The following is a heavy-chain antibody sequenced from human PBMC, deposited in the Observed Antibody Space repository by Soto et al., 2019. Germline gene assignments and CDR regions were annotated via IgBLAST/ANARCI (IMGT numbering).Heavy chain of an antibody. D-gene: IGHD2-2*01. J-gene: IGHJ5*02. V-gene: IGHV4-59*01. CDR3: ARDQSQLLSTGNWFDP. CDR2: IYYSGST. CDR1: GGSISSYY. Sequence: SETLSLTCTVSGGSISSYYWSWIRQPPGKGLEWIGYIYYSGSTNYNPPLKSRVTISVDTSKNQFSLKLSSVTAADTAVYYCARDQSQLLSTGNWFDPWGQGTLVTVSS.